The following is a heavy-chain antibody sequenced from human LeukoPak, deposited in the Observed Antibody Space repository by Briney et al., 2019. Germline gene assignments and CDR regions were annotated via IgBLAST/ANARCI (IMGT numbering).Heavy chain of an antibody. D-gene: IGHD2-2*02. V-gene: IGHV4-38-2*01. J-gene: IGHJ4*02. CDR3: ARHCSSTSCYIDY. CDR2: IYHSGST. CDR1: GYSFSSGYY. Sequence: SETLTLTCAVSGYSFSSGYYWCLLRPPPGEGLEWIGSIYHSGSTYYNPSLKSRVTISADTSKNQFSLKLSSVTAADTAVYYCARHCSSTSCYIDYWGQGTLVTVSS.